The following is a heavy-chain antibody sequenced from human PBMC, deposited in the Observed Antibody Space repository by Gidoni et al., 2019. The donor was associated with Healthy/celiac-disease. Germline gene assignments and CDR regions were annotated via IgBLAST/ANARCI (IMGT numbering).Heavy chain of an antibody. CDR2: INHSGST. D-gene: IGHD6-19*01. CDR1: GGSVSGYY. CDR3: ARGRQWLIPDY. J-gene: IGHJ4*02. Sequence: QVQLQQWGAGLLTPSATLSLTCTVYGGSVSGYYWSWIRQPPGKGLEWIREINHSGSTNYNPSLKSRVTISVDTSKNQFSLKLSSVTAADTAVYYCARGRQWLIPDYWGQGTLVTVSS. V-gene: IGHV4-34*01.